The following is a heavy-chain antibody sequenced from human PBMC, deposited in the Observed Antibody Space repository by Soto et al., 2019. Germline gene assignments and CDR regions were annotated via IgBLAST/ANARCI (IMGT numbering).Heavy chain of an antibody. J-gene: IGHJ4*02. D-gene: IGHD3-22*01. V-gene: IGHV3-23*01. CDR2: ISGISA. CDR3: AKAREIGVVITTSFDC. Sequence: GGSLRLSCVASGFTFSTYAMSWVRQAPGKGLEWVSGISGISAYYAESVKGRFTISRDNSKNTLYLQMNSLRGEDTAVYFCAKAREIGVVITTSFDCWGQGTLVTVSS. CDR1: GFTFSTYA.